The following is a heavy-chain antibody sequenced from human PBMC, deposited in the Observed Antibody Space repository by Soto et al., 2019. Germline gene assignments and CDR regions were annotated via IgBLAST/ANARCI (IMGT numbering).Heavy chain of an antibody. D-gene: IGHD2-21*01. J-gene: IGHJ4*02. CDR2: IRDSDSGGST. CDR3: AKVRVGIDVDFDY. V-gene: IGHV3-23*01. CDR1: GFTFSNSA. Sequence: EVQLLESGGGLVQPGGSLRLSCAASGFTFSNSAMTWVRQARAKGLEWVSTIRDSDSGGSTFYADSVKGRFTISRDDSKNTLYLQMSSLRAEDTAMYYCAKVRVGIDVDFDYWGQGALVTVSS.